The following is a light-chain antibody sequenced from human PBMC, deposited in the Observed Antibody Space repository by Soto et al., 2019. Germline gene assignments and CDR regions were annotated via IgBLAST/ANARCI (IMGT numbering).Light chain of an antibody. CDR2: DVN. J-gene: IGLJ1*01. Sequence: QSVLTQPAFVSGSPGQSITISCTGTSGDVGTYNFVSWYQQHPGKAPKLIIYDVNSRPSGVSNRFSASKSGNTASLTISGLQAEDEADYYCYSYTTTSTYVFGTGTKVTVL. CDR1: SGDVGTYNF. CDR3: YSYTTTSTYV. V-gene: IGLV2-14*03.